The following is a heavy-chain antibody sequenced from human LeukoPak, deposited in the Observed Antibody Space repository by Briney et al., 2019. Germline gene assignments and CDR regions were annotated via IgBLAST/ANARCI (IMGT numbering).Heavy chain of an antibody. Sequence: SETLSLTCTVSGGSISSYYWSWIRQPAGKGLEWIGRIYTSGSTNYNPSLKSGVTMSVDTSKYQFSLKLSSVTAADTAVYYCASIRYSSSSYWFDPWGQGTLVTVSS. CDR1: GGSISSYY. J-gene: IGHJ5*02. CDR2: IYTSGST. CDR3: ASIRYSSSSYWFDP. D-gene: IGHD6-6*01. V-gene: IGHV4-4*07.